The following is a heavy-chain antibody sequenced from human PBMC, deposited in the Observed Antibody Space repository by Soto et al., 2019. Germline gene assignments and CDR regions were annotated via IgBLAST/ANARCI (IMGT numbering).Heavy chain of an antibody. D-gene: IGHD3-3*01. J-gene: IGHJ6*02. CDR3: ARPLRFLDPRDNYAMDV. CDR1: GYTFTSYH. V-gene: IGHV1-46*01. CDR2: INPSGGST. Sequence: QVQLVQSGAEVKKPGASVNVSCKASGYTFTSYHLHWVRQAPGQRLEWMGIINPSGGSTRYAQKFQGRVVMARDTFTNTVYMELGRLRSEGTAVYSCARPLRFLDPRDNYAMDVWGQGTTVTVSS.